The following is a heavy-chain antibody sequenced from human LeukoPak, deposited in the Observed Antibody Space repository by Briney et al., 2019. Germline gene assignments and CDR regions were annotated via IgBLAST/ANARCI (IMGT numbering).Heavy chain of an antibody. CDR3: ARVPSPGPNYGSGSSHFDY. V-gene: IGHV3-21*01. D-gene: IGHD3-10*01. CDR1: GFTFSNYV. Sequence: GGSLRLSCAASGFTFSNYVMSWVRQAPGKGLEWVSSISTSSSYIYYADSVKGRFTISRDNAKNSLYLQMNSLGAEDTAVYYCARVPSPGPNYGSGSSHFDYWGQGTLVTVSS. J-gene: IGHJ4*02. CDR2: ISTSSSYI.